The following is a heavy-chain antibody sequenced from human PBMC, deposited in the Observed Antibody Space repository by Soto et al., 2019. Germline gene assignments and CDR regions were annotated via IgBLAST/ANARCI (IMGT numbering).Heavy chain of an antibody. Sequence: QVQLVEAGGGLVKPGGSLRLSCAASGFTFSDYYMSWIRQAPGKGLEWVSYISSSGSTIYYADSVKGRFTISRDNAKNALYLQMNSPRAEDTAVYYCARAVAAAGYYYYYYYYMDVWGRGTKVTLS. D-gene: IGHD6-13*01. CDR1: GFTFSDYY. CDR3: ARAVAAAGYYYYYYYYMDV. V-gene: IGHV3-11*01. J-gene: IGHJ6*03. CDR2: ISSSGSTI.